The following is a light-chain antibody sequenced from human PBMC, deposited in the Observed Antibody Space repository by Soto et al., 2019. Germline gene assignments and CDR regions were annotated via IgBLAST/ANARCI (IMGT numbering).Light chain of an antibody. CDR1: QSVSSN. CDR3: QQYNNWPRT. CDR2: GAS. J-gene: IGKJ1*01. V-gene: IGKV3-15*01. Sequence: EVVLTQSPATLSVSPGERATLSCRASQSVSSNLAWYQQKPGQAPRLLIYGASTRATGIPARFSGSGSGTEFTLTINSLQSEYFAVYYCQQYNNWPRTFGQGTKVDI.